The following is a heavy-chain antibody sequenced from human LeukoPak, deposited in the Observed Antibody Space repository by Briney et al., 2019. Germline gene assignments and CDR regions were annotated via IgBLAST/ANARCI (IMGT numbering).Heavy chain of an antibody. CDR3: AEFGITMIGGV. CDR1: GFTFRSYG. V-gene: IGHV3-23*01. J-gene: IGHJ6*04. Sequence: GGSLRLSCAASGFTFRSYGMSWVRQAPGKGLEWVSGISGRGGNTYYADSVKGRFTISRDNAKNSLYLQMNSLRAEDTAVYYCAEFGITMIGGVWGKGTTVTISS. CDR2: ISGRGGNT. D-gene: IGHD3-10*02.